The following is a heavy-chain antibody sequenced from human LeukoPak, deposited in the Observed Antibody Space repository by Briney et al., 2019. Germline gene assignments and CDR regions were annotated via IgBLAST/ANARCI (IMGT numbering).Heavy chain of an antibody. D-gene: IGHD5-24*01. CDR1: GGTFSSYA. CDR3: ARVRRDGYGGRFDP. CDR2: VIPIFGTA. J-gene: IGHJ5*02. Sequence: SVKVSCKASGGTFSSYAISWVRQAPGQGLEWMGGVIPIFGTANYAQKFQGRVTITADESTSTAYMELSSLRSEDTAVYYCARVRRDGYGGRFDPWGQGTLVTVSS. V-gene: IGHV1-69*13.